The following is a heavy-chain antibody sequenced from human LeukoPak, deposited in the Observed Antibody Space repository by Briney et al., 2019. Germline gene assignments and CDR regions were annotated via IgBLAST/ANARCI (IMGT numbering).Heavy chain of an antibody. CDR3: ARVLYYYDSSGPIFDY. V-gene: IGHV1-69*01. D-gene: IGHD3-22*01. CDR1: GGTFSSYA. CDR2: IIPIFGTA. J-gene: IGHJ4*02. Sequence: SVKVSCKASGGTFSSYAISWVRQAPGQGLEWMGGIIPIFGTANYAQKFQGRVTITADESTSTAYMELSSLRSEDTAVYYCARVLYYYDSSGPIFDYWGQGTLVTVSS.